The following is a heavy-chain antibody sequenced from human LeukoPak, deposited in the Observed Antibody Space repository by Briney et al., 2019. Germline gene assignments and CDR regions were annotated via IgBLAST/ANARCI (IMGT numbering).Heavy chain of an antibody. Sequence: GGSLRLSCAASGFTFSSYSMNWVRQAPGKGLEWVSYISGSSATKQYEDSVKGRFTISRDNAKNSLYLQMNSLRAEDTAVYYCARGHSSSWYLTGWVQGTLVTVSS. CDR3: ARGHSSSWYLTG. CDR2: ISGSSATK. CDR1: GFTFSSYS. D-gene: IGHD6-19*01. J-gene: IGHJ4*02. V-gene: IGHV3-48*01.